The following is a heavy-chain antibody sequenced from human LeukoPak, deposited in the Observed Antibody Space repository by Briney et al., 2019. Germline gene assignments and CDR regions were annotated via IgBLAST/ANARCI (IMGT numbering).Heavy chain of an antibody. CDR1: GFTFRSYS. CDR3: ARVSSITIFGVVITYFDY. J-gene: IGHJ4*02. D-gene: IGHD3-3*01. CDR2: ISSSSSTI. Sequence: GGSLRLSCAASGFTFRSYSMNWVRQAPGKGLEWVSYISSSSSTIYYADSVKGRFTISRDNAKNSLYLQMNSLRAEDTAVYYCARVSSITIFGVVITYFDYWGQGTLVTVSS. V-gene: IGHV3-48*01.